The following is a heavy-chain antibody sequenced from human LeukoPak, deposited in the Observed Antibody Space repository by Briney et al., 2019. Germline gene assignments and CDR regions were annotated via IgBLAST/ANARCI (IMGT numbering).Heavy chain of an antibody. V-gene: IGHV4-59*01. Sequence: ASETLSLTCTVYGASISDYYWNWIRQPPGKGLEWIGNTYYSGRANYSPSLKSRVTISVDTSKNQVSLRLSSVTAADTAVYYCAKDQRFSMYDPDEYAYFDPWGQGTLVTVSS. CDR1: GASISDYY. CDR3: AKDQRFSMYDPDEYAYFDP. D-gene: IGHD3-16*01. J-gene: IGHJ5*02. CDR2: TYYSGRA.